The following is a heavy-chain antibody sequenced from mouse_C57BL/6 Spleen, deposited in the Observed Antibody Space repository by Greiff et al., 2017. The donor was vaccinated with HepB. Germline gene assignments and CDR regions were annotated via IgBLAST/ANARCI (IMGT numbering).Heavy chain of an antibody. CDR2: IYPSDSET. Sequence: QVQLQQPGAELVRPGSSVKLSCKASGYTFTSYWMDWVKQRPGQGLEWIGNIYPSDSETHYNQKFKDKATLTVDKSSSTAYMQLSSLTSEDSAVYYCAREEGYGEYYFDYWGPGTPPPGSS. CDR3: AREEGYGEYYFDY. CDR1: GYTFTSYW. J-gene: IGHJ2*01. V-gene: IGHV1-61*01. D-gene: IGHD1-2*01.